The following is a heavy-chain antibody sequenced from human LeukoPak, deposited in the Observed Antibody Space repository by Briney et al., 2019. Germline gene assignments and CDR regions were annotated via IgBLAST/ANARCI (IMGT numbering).Heavy chain of an antibody. V-gene: IGHV4-59*08. D-gene: IGHD7-27*01. CDR3: ARLNNWGSEYYFDY. CDR2: IYYTGST. CDR1: GGSISSCY. J-gene: IGHJ4*02. Sequence: SETLSLTCTVSGGSISSCYWSWIRQPPGKGLEWIGYIYYTGSTKYNPSLKSRVTISVDTSKNQFSVKLSSVTAADTSVYYCARLNNWGSEYYFDYWGQGTLVTVSS.